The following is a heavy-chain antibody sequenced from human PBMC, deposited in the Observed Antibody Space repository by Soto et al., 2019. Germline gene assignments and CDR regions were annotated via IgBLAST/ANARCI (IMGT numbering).Heavy chain of an antibody. J-gene: IGHJ4*02. V-gene: IGHV3-49*04. CDR2: IRSKAHGGTP. Sequence: GSLRLSCTASGFTLGDYAMSWVRQAPGTGLDWVAFIRSKAHGGTPEYAASVKGRFTISRDDSKSIAYLQMNSLNTEDTAVYYCTSSRGYYDSGGYYYYFDYWGQGALVTVSS. CDR3: TSSRGYYDSGGYYYYFDY. D-gene: IGHD3-22*01. CDR1: GFTLGDYA.